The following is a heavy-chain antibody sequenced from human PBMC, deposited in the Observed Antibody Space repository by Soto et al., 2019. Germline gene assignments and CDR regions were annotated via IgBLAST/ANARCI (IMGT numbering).Heavy chain of an antibody. V-gene: IGHV3-49*04. Sequence: HPGGSLRLSCTGSGFPFDDFAINWVRQAPGKGLEWVGLIRNKSYQETTEYAAAVKGRFTISRDDSENSFYLQMNSLTTEDTATYYCASPELTGSARDRYFDFWGRGTLVIVSS. CDR1: GFPFDDFA. J-gene: IGHJ2*01. CDR3: ASPELTGSARDRYFDF. CDR2: IRNKSYQETT. D-gene: IGHD7-27*01.